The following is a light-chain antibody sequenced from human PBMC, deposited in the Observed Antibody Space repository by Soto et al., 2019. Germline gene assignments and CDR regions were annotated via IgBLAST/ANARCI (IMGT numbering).Light chain of an antibody. CDR3: EQDANSPFS. J-gene: IGKJ2*01. CDR2: AAS. Sequence: EIVLTQSPGTLPLSPGERATLSCRASQSVSSNYLVWYQQKPGQAPRPLIYAASSRATRIPDRFSGSGSGTDFTPTISRLEAEDFAVDYCEQDANSPFSFGQGTNLEIK. CDR1: QSVSSNY. V-gene: IGKV3-20*01.